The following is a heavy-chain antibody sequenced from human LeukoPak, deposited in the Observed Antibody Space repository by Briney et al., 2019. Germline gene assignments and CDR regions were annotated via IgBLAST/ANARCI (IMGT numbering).Heavy chain of an antibody. CDR3: ARAHTEVDLRDTSRYYFDY. Sequence: GGSLRLSCAASGFTFSDYYMTWIRQAPGKGLEWVSYISSSGSSLHYADSVKGRFTISRDNAKNTLYLQMNSLRAEDTAVYYCARAHTEVDLRDTSRYYFDYWGQGTLVTVSS. CDR2: ISSSGSSL. D-gene: IGHD2-2*01. V-gene: IGHV3-11*04. CDR1: GFTFSDYY. J-gene: IGHJ4*02.